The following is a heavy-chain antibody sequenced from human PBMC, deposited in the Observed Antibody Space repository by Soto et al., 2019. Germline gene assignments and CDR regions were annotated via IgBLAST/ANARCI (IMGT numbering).Heavy chain of an antibody. Sequence: GAPVKVSCKASGGTFSSYAISWVRQAPGQGLEWMGGIIPIFGTANYAQKFQGRVTITADKSTSTAYMELSSLRSEDTAVYYCATSTYYYGSGSSLGAFDIWGQGTMVTVSS. CDR1: GGTFSSYA. J-gene: IGHJ3*02. CDR3: ATSTYYYGSGSSLGAFDI. V-gene: IGHV1-69*06. D-gene: IGHD3-10*01. CDR2: IIPIFGTA.